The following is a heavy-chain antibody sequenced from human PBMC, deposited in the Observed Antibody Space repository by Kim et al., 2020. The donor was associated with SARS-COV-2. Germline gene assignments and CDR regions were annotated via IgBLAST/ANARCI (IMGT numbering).Heavy chain of an antibody. CDR2: IYYSGST. V-gene: IGHV4-59*01. CDR1: GGSISSYY. J-gene: IGHJ6*03. Sequence: SETLSLTCTVSGGSISSYYWSWIRQPPGKGLEWIGYIYYSGSTNYNPSLKSRVTISVDTSKNQFSLKLSSVTAADTAVYYCARGGRYCSSTSCYLAYYYYYMDVWGKGTTVTVSS. D-gene: IGHD2-2*01. CDR3: ARGGRYCSSTSCYLAYYYYYMDV.